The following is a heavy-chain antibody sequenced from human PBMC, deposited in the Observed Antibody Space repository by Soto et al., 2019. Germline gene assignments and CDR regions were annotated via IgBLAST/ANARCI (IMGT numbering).Heavy chain of an antibody. D-gene: IGHD3-22*01. J-gene: IGHJ4*02. V-gene: IGHV3-21*01. CDR2: ISSSSSYI. CDR1: GFTFSSYS. CDR3: ARDCYDSSGYLALFVY. Sequence: LRLSCAASGFTFSSYSMNWVRQAPGKELEWVSSISSSSSYIYYADSVKGRFTISRDNAKNSLYLQMNSLRAEDTAVYYCARDCYDSSGYLALFVYWGQGPLVPHSS.